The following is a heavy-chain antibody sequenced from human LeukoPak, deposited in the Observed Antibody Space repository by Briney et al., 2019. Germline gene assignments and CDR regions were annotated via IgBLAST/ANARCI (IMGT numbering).Heavy chain of an antibody. CDR3: ARGYGDFYYFDY. D-gene: IGHD4-17*01. V-gene: IGHV1-2*02. J-gene: IGHJ4*02. CDR1: GYTFTGYY. CDR2: INPNSGGT. Sequence: ASVKVSCKASGYTFTGYYMHWVRQAPGQGLEWMGWINPNSGGTNYAQEFQGRVTMTRDTSISTAYMELSRLRSDDTAVYYCARGYGDFYYFDYWGQGTLVTVSS.